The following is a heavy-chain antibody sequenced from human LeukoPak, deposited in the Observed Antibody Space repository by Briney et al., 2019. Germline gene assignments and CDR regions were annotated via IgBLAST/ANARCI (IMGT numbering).Heavy chain of an antibody. D-gene: IGHD3-3*01. CDR1: GFTFSSYE. J-gene: IGHJ4*02. Sequence: PGGSLRLSCAASGFTFSSYEMNWVRQAPGEGLEWVSYISSSGSTIYYADSVKGRFTISRDNAKKSLYLQMNSLRAEDTAVYYCAREEGIGDFWSLDYWGQGTLVTVSS. V-gene: IGHV3-48*03. CDR3: AREEGIGDFWSLDY. CDR2: ISSSGSTI.